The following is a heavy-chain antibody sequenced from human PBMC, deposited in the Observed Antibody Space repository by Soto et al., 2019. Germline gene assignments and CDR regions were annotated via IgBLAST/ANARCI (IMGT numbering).Heavy chain of an antibody. CDR3: ARLTMAQDAFDI. CDR1: GYTFTSYD. Sequence: ASVKVSCKASGYTFTSYDINWVRQATGQGLEWMGWMNPNSANTGYAQKFQGRVTMTRNTSISTAYMELSSLRSEDTAVYYCARLTMAQDAFDIWGQGTMVTDSS. V-gene: IGHV1-8*01. J-gene: IGHJ3*02. CDR2: MNPNSANT. D-gene: IGHD3-10*01.